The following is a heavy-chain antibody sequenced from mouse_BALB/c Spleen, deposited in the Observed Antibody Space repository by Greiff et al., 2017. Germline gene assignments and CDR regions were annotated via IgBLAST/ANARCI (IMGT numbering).Heavy chain of an antibody. CDR1: GYAFSSYW. J-gene: IGHJ2*01. CDR3: ARGTYYDYDRLDY. V-gene: IGHV1-80*01. D-gene: IGHD2-4*01. CDR2: IYPGDGDT. Sequence: QVQLQQSGAELVRPGSSVKISCKASGYAFSSYWMNWVKQRPGQGLEWIGQIYPGDGDTNYNGKFKGKATLTADKSSSTAYMQLSSLTSEDSAVYFCARGTYYDYDRLDYWGQGTTLTVSS.